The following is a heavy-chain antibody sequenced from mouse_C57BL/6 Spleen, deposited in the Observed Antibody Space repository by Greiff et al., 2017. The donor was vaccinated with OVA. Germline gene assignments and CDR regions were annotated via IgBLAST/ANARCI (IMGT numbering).Heavy chain of an antibody. CDR1: GFTFSDYY. J-gene: IGHJ2*01. CDR3: ARHQGYYFDY. D-gene: IGHD3-2*02. Sequence: EVQRVESGGGLVQPGGSLKLSCAASGFTFSDYYMYWVRQTPEKRLEWVAYISNGGGSTYYPDTVKGRFTISRDNAKNTLYLQMSRLKSEDTAMYYCARHQGYYFDYWGQGTTLTVAS. V-gene: IGHV5-12*01. CDR2: ISNGGGST.